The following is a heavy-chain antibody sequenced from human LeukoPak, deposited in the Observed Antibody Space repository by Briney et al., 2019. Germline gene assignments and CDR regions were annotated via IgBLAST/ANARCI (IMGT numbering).Heavy chain of an antibody. J-gene: IGHJ3*02. D-gene: IGHD2-2*01. CDR2: IYTSGST. Sequence: SETLSLTCTVSGGSISSYYWSWIRQPAGKGREWIGRIYTSGSTNYNPSLKSRVTMSVDASKNQFSLKLSSVTAADTAVYYCARTGPVVPAAIDAFDIWGQGTMVTVSS. V-gene: IGHV4-4*07. CDR3: ARTGPVVPAAIDAFDI. CDR1: GGSISSYY.